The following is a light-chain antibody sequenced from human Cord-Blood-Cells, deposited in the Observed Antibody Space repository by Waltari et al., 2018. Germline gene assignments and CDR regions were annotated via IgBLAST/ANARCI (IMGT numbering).Light chain of an antibody. V-gene: IGLV5-37*01. J-gene: IGLJ3*02. CDR2: YYSDSDK. Sequence: QPVLTQPPSSSASPGESARLTCPLPSDINVGSSNIYWYQQQPGSPPRYLLYYYSDSDKGQGSGVPSRFSGSKDASANTGILLISGLQSEDEADYYCMIWPSNAWVFGGGTKLTVL. CDR1: SDINVGSSN. CDR3: MIWPSNAWV.